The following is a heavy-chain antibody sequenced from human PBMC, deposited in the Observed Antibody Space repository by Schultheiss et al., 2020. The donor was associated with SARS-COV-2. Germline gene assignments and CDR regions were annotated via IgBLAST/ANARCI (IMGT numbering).Heavy chain of an antibody. J-gene: IGHJ4*02. CDR2: IYYSGST. CDR3: ARRIAARPYRY. CDR1: GGSISSGGYY. V-gene: IGHV4-61*08. Sequence: SETLSLTCTVSGGSISSGGYYWSWIRQPPGKGLEWIGYIYYSGSTNYNPSLKSRVTISVDTSKNQFSLKLSSVTAADTAVYYCARRIAARPYRYWGQGTLVTVSS. D-gene: IGHD6-6*01.